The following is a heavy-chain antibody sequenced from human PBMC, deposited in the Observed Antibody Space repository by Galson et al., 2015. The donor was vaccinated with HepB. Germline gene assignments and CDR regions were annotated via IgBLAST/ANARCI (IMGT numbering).Heavy chain of an antibody. CDR3: ARLSYDSLTGRFDAFDI. CDR1: GGSIRSDNYY. D-gene: IGHD3-9*01. Sequence: LSLTCTVSGGSIRSDNYYWGWIRQSPGKGPEWIGTISYSGTTYYKASLKSRVTMSVDTSKNHFSLKVRSVTATDTSIYYCARLSYDSLTGRFDAFDIWGQGTMVTVSS. CDR2: ISYSGTT. V-gene: IGHV4-39*02. J-gene: IGHJ3*02.